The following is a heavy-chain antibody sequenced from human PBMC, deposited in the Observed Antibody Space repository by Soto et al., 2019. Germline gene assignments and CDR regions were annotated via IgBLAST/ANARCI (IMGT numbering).Heavy chain of an antibody. J-gene: IGHJ4*02. CDR1: GITFSAYA. D-gene: IGHD4-17*01. V-gene: IGHV3-23*01. CDR3: AKAPPGSTVTTVGPFDY. CDR2: ISGGGDST. Sequence: EVQLLESGGGLVQPGGSLRLSCAASGITFSAYAMNWVRQAPGKGLEWVSAISGGGDSTYYADSVQGRFIISRDNSYNTLYLQMSRLRAEDTAVYYCAKAPPGSTVTTVGPFDYWGQGTLVAVSS.